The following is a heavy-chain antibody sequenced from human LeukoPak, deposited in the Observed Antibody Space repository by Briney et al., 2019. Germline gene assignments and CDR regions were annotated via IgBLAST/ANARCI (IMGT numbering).Heavy chain of an antibody. CDR2: ISGSGGST. V-gene: IGHV3-23*01. D-gene: IGHD2-15*01. CDR3: AKDKSCSGGSCYHPEYFQH. Sequence: GGSLRLSCATSGFTFSSYAMSWVRQAPGKGLEWVSAISGSGGSTYYADSVKGRFTISRDNSKNTLYLQMNSLRAEDTAVYYCAKDKSCSGGSCYHPEYFQHWGQGTLVTVSS. J-gene: IGHJ1*01. CDR1: GFTFSSYA.